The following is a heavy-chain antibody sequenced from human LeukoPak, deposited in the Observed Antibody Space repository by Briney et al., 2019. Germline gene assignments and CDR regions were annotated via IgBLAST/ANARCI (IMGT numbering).Heavy chain of an antibody. Sequence: PSETLSLTCSVYGGSFSAYFWSWIRQPPGGGLEWIGYFYYSRNTRYNPSLRSRVTIQVDTSKNQFSLMLTSVIAADTAVYYCARATPGFSSAWFSNWFDPWGQGALVTVSS. J-gene: IGHJ5*02. CDR1: GGSFSAYF. V-gene: IGHV4-59*01. CDR2: FYYSRNT. D-gene: IGHD6-19*01. CDR3: ARATPGFSSAWFSNWFDP.